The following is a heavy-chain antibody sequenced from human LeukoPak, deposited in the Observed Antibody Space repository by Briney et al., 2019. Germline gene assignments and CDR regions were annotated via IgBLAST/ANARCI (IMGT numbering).Heavy chain of an antibody. J-gene: IGHJ4*02. D-gene: IGHD1-26*01. Sequence: GGSLRLSCAASGFTFSSYSMNWVRQAPGKGLEWVAVIWYDGSNKYYADSVKGRFTISRDNSKNTLYLQMNSLRAEDTAVYYCARGHIVGATVDYWGQGTLVTVSS. CDR2: IWYDGSNK. CDR3: ARGHIVGATVDY. V-gene: IGHV3-33*08. CDR1: GFTFSSYS.